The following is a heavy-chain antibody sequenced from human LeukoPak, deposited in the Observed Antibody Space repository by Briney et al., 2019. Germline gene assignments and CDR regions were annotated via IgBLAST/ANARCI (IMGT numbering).Heavy chain of an antibody. D-gene: IGHD2-2*01. Sequence: GESLKISCKGSGYSFTNYWIGWVRQMPGKGLEWMGIIYPGDSDTKYSPSFQGQVTISADKSISTAYLQRSSLKASDTAMYCCARRPGKYQPLPFDYWGQGTLVTVSS. CDR3: ARRPGKYQPLPFDY. CDR2: IYPGDSDT. J-gene: IGHJ4*02. CDR1: GYSFTNYW. V-gene: IGHV5-51*01.